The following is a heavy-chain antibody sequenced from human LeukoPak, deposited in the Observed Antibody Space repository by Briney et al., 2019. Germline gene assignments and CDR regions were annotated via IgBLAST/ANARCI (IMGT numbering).Heavy chain of an antibody. CDR1: GFTFSSYW. Sequence: GGSLRLSCAASGFTFSSYWMSWVRQAPGKGLEWVANIKQDGSEKYYVDSVKGRFTISRDNAKNSLYLQMNSLRAEDTAVYYCARNLRNGGFWSGDYYMDVWGKGTTVTVPS. CDR3: ARNLRNGGFWSGDYYMDV. D-gene: IGHD3-3*01. V-gene: IGHV3-7*01. CDR2: IKQDGSEK. J-gene: IGHJ6*03.